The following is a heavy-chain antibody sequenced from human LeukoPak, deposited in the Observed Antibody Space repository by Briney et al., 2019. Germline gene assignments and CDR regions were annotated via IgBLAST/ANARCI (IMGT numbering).Heavy chain of an antibody. D-gene: IGHD1-26*01. V-gene: IGHV4-34*01. Sequence: SETLSPTCAVSGGSISSGGYSWSWIRQPPGKGLEWIGEINHSGSTNYNPSLKSRVTISVDTSKNQFSLKLSSVTAADTAVYYCARATYSGSLNYWGQGTLVTVSS. CDR2: INHSGST. J-gene: IGHJ4*02. CDR3: ARATYSGSLNY. CDR1: GGSISSGGYS.